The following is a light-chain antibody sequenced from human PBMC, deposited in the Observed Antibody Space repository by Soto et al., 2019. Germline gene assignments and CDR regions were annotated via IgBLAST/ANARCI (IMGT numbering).Light chain of an antibody. CDR1: QSVSSSY. CDR3: QQYTGPPTT. J-gene: IGKJ5*01. Sequence: DIVLTQSPGKLSLSPWERATLSCRASQSVSSSYLAWYQQKPGQARRLLIYGASSRATGIPDRFSGSGSGTDFTLTITRLEPEDSAVYFCQQYTGPPTTFGQGKRLEIK. V-gene: IGKV3-20*01. CDR2: GAS.